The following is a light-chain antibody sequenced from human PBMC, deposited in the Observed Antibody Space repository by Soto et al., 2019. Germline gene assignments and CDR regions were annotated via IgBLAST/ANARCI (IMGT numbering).Light chain of an antibody. Sequence: EIVMTQSPATLSVSPGERATLSCRASQSVSSNLAWYQQKPGQAPRLLIYGASTRATGIPARFSGSGSGTEFTLTISSLQSEDFAVYYCQQGYNIPWTFGQGTKVEIK. J-gene: IGKJ1*01. CDR2: GAS. V-gene: IGKV3-15*01. CDR1: QSVSSN. CDR3: QQGYNIPWT.